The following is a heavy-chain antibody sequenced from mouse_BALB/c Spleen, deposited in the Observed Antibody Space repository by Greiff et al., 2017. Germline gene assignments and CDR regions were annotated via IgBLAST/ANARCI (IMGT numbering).Heavy chain of an antibody. V-gene: IGHV14-3*02. CDR3: ARCEYDDGAMDY. CDR1: GFNIKDTY. CDR2: IDPANGNT. Sequence: VQLQQSGAELVKPGASVKLSCTASGFNIKDTYMHWVKQRPEQGLEWIGRIDPANGNTKYDPVLQGKATITADTSYNTAYLQLSSLTSEDTAVYYCARCEYDDGAMDYWGQGTSVTVSS. J-gene: IGHJ4*01. D-gene: IGHD2-4*01.